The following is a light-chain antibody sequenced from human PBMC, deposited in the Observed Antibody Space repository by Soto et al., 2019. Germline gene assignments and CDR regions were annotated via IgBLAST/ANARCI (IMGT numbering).Light chain of an antibody. Sequence: EIVLTQSPGTLSLSPGERATLSCRASQSVSSSYLAWYQQKPGQAPRLLIYDTSTRASGVPDRFSASGAGTDFTLTISRLEPEDSAVYYCQQYSASPRTFGPGTKVDIK. CDR2: DTS. V-gene: IGKV3-20*01. J-gene: IGKJ3*01. CDR1: QSVSSSY. CDR3: QQYSASPRT.